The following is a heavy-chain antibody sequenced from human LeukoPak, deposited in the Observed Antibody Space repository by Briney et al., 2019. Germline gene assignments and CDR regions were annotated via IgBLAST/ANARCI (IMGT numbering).Heavy chain of an antibody. J-gene: IGHJ4*02. V-gene: IGHV3-30*18. Sequence: GGSLRLSCAASGFTFSSYGMHWVRQAPGKGLEWVAVISYDGSNKYYADSVKGRFTISRDNSKNTLYLQMNSLRAEDTAVYYCAKDREYYDYVWGSGYFDYWGQGTLVTVSS. D-gene: IGHD3-16*01. CDR1: GFTFSSYG. CDR2: ISYDGSNK. CDR3: AKDREYYDYVWGSGYFDY.